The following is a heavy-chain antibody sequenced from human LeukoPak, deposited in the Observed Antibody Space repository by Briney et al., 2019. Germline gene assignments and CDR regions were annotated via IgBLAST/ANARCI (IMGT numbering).Heavy chain of an antibody. D-gene: IGHD6-19*01. J-gene: IGHJ4*02. CDR1: GGSFSNSNYY. Sequence: SETLSLTCTVSGGSFSNSNYYWSWIRQPPGKELEWIASINYGGTTYYNPSLKSRVTISVDTSKSQFSLRLSSVTAADTAVYYCARLAVADTRVDYWGQGTLVTVSS. CDR2: INYGGTT. CDR3: ARLAVADTRVDY. V-gene: IGHV4-39*01.